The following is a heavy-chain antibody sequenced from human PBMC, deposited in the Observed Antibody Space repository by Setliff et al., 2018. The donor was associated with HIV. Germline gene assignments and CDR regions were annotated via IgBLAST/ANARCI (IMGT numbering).Heavy chain of an antibody. Sequence: GASVKVSCKASGGTFSSYGINWVRQAPGQGLEWMGGIIPMFGTATYAQKFQGRVTITSDESTSTAYMELSSLRSEDTAVYYCARDEEVGLYGSGSYQYWGQGTLVTVSS. CDR3: ARDEEVGLYGSGSYQY. J-gene: IGHJ4*02. D-gene: IGHD3-10*01. CDR1: GGTFSSYG. CDR2: IIPMFGTA. V-gene: IGHV1-69*13.